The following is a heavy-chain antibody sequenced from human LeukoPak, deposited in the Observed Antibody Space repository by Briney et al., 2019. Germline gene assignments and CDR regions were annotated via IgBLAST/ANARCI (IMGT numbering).Heavy chain of an antibody. Sequence: PGGSLRLSCAASGFSFSSHWMHWVRQVPGKGLVWVSHIKSDGTTTSYADSVKGRFTIPRDNAKSTLYLQMNSLRAEDMAVYYCARGSDWGPCSAFDIWGQGTMVTVSS. J-gene: IGHJ3*02. CDR2: IKSDGTTT. V-gene: IGHV3-74*01. CDR3: ARGSDWGPCSAFDI. CDR1: GFSFSSHW. D-gene: IGHD7-27*01.